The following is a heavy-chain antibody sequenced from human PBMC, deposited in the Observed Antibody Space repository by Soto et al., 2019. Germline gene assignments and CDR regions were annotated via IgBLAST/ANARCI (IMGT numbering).Heavy chain of an antibody. CDR2: IYYSGST. CDR1: GGSISSSSYS. Sequence: PSETLSLTCTVSGGSISSSSYSWGWIRQPPGKGLEWIGSIYYSGSTYYNPSLKSRVTISVDTSKNQFSLKLSSVTAADTAVYYCARHGLSDSSGYGFDYWGQGTLVNVSS. V-gene: IGHV4-39*01. CDR3: ARHGLSDSSGYGFDY. J-gene: IGHJ4*02. D-gene: IGHD3-22*01.